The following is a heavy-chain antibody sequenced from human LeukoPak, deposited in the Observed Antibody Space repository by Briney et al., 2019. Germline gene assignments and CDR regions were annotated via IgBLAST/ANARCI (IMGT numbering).Heavy chain of an antibody. CDR2: VDPEDGET. Sequence: EASVKVSCKVSGYTFTDYYMHWVQQAPGKGLEWMGLVDPEDGETIYAEKFQGRVTITADTSTDTAYMELSSLRSEDTAVYYCAXXXPYYYDSSGXXXYNXXDPWGQGTLVTVSS. J-gene: IGHJ5*02. CDR1: GYTFTDYY. V-gene: IGHV1-69-2*01. D-gene: IGHD3-22*01. CDR3: AXXXPYYYDSSGXXXYNXXDP.